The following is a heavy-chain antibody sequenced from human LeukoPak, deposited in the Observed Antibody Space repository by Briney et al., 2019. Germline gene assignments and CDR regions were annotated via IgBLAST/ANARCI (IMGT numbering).Heavy chain of an antibody. CDR3: ASGYDSGFYY. CDR1: GFTFSSYS. J-gene: IGHJ4*02. V-gene: IGHV3-21*01. D-gene: IGHD5-12*01. Sequence: GSLRLSCAASGFTFSSYSMNWVRQAPGKGLEWVSSISSSSSYIYYADSVKGRFTISRDNAKISLYLQMNSLRAEDTAVYYCASGYDSGFYYWGQGTLVTVSS. CDR2: ISSSSSYI.